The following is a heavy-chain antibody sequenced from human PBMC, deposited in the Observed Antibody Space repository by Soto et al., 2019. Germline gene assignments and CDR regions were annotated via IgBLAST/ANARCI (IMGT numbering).Heavy chain of an antibody. V-gene: IGHV5-51*01. Sequence: GESLKISCKGSGYSFTSYWIGWVRQMPGKGLEWMGIIFPGDSDTRYSPSFQGQVTISVDKSISTAYLQWSSLKASDTAMYYCARRWDCSSTTCNWFHPWGQGTLVTVSS. CDR2: IFPGDSDT. J-gene: IGHJ5*02. CDR3: ARRWDCSSTTCNWFHP. D-gene: IGHD2-2*01. CDR1: GYSFTSYW.